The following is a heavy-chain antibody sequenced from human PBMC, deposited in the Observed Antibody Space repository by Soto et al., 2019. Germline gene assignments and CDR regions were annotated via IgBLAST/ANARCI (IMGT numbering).Heavy chain of an antibody. CDR2: ISSGSEYI. CDR3: AKDGAAGSVLDG. CDR1: GFTFSATG. J-gene: IGHJ6*02. V-gene: IGHV3-21*01. D-gene: IGHD6-13*01. Sequence: PGGSLRLSCAASGFTFSATGMNWVRQAPGKGLEWVSSISSGSEYIFYGDSVKGRLTISRDNAKNSVYLQMNNLRAEDTAVYYCAKDGAAGSVLDGRGQGTTVTVSS.